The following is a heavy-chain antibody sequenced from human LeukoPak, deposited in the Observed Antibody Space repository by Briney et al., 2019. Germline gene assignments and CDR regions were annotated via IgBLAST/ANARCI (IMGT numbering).Heavy chain of an antibody. D-gene: IGHD6-19*01. CDR2: IYHSGST. Sequence: IPSETLSLTCAVSGGSISSSNWWSWVRQPPGKGLEWIGEIYHSGSTNDNPSLKSRVTISVDKSKNQFSLKLTSVTAADTAAYYCARQGDSGWYYFDYWGQGTLVTVSS. CDR3: ARQGDSGWYYFDY. CDR1: GGSISSSNW. V-gene: IGHV4-4*02. J-gene: IGHJ4*02.